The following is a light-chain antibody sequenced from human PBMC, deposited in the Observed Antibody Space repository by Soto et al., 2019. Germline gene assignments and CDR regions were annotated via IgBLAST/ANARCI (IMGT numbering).Light chain of an antibody. V-gene: IGKV4-1*01. CDR3: QQTLSFPPT. CDR1: RSVLDNSDNKNY. CDR2: WAT. Sequence: DIVMTQSPDSLTVSLGERATINCKSSRSVLDNSDNKNYLAWYQQKSGQPPKLLIYWATTREFGVPDRFSGSGSGTDFTLTISSLQPEDFATYYCQQTLSFPPTFGQGTKV. J-gene: IGKJ1*01.